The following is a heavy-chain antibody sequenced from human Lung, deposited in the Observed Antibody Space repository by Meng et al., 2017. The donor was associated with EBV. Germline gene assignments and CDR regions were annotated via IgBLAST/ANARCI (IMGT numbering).Heavy chain of an antibody. Sequence: LHAGAVLKKPRASVQVSCKASGYPFPNYGITWVRQAPGPRLGWMGWINAYNGDTNYAQTLQGRVTMTPDTSTSTAYMELRSLRSDDTAVYYCARVEVGITSGDYWGQGTLVTVSS. CDR3: ARVEVGITSGDY. V-gene: IGHV1-18*01. CDR1: GYPFPNYG. D-gene: IGHD1-26*01. J-gene: IGHJ4*02. CDR2: INAYNGDT.